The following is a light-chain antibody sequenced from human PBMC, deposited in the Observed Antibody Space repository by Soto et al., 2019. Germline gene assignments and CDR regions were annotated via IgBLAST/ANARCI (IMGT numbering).Light chain of an antibody. J-gene: IGKJ1*01. CDR1: QSISNY. Sequence: DIQMTQSPSSLSASVGDRVTITCRASQSISNYLNWYQQKPGKAPNLLIYAASSLQSGVPSRFSGSGSGTDFTLTIRSLQPEDFATYYCQQSYSMPRTFGQGTKVDIK. CDR2: AAS. CDR3: QQSYSMPRT. V-gene: IGKV1-39*01.